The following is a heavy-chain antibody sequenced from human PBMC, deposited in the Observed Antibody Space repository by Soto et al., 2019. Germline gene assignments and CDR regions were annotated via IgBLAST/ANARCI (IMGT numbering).Heavy chain of an antibody. D-gene: IGHD6-13*01. V-gene: IGHV3-30*03. Sequence: QVQLVESGGGVVQPGRSLRLSCAASGFTFSSYGMHWVRQAPGKGLEWVAVISYDGSNKYYADSVKGRFTISRDNSKNTLYLQMSSLRAEDTAVYYCARGDSSSWWPPTYYYYGMDVWGQGTTVTVSS. CDR3: ARGDSSSWWPPTYYYYGMDV. J-gene: IGHJ6*02. CDR2: ISYDGSNK. CDR1: GFTFSSYG.